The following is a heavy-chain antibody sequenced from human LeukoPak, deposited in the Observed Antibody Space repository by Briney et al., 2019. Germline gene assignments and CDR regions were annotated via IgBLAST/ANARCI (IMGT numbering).Heavy chain of an antibody. CDR1: GYTFTGYY. CDR2: INPDSGGT. CDR3: AGAGYSGSYYYYFDF. J-gene: IGHJ4*02. V-gene: IGHV1-2*02. Sequence: GASVKVSCKASGYTFTGYYIHWVRQAPGQGLEWMGWINPDSGGTNYAQKFQGRVTMTRDTSISTVYMELSSLRSDDTTVYYCAGAGYSGSYYYYFDFWGQGTLVTVSS. D-gene: IGHD1-26*01.